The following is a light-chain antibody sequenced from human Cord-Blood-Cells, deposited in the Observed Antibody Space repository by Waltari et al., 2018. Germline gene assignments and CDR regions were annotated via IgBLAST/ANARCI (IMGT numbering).Light chain of an antibody. Sequence: DIVMTQSPLSLPVTPGEPASISCRSSPSLLHSNGYNYLDWYLQKPGQSPQLLIYLGSNLASGVPDRFSGSGSGTDFTLKISRVEAEDVGVYYCMQALQTPITFGQGTRLEIK. CDR2: LGS. CDR3: MQALQTPIT. CDR1: PSLLHSNGYNY. V-gene: IGKV2-28*01. J-gene: IGKJ5*01.